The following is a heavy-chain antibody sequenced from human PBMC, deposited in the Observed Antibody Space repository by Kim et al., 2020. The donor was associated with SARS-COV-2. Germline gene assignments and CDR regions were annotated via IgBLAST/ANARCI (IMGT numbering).Heavy chain of an antibody. CDR2: IKSKTDGGTT. J-gene: IGHJ4*02. Sequence: GGSLRLSCAASGFTFSNAWMSWVRQAPGKGLEWVGRIKSKTDGGTTDYAAPVKGRFTISRDDSKNTLYLQMNSLKTEDTAVYYCTTDRDYDYVWGSYRLGYCGQGSLVTVSS. V-gene: IGHV3-15*01. CDR1: GFTFSNAW. D-gene: IGHD3-16*02. CDR3: TTDRDYDYVWGSYRLGY.